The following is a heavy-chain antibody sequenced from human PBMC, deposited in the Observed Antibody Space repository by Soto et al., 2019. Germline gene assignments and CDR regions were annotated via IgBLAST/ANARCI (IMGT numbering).Heavy chain of an antibody. V-gene: IGHV5-51*01. CDR3: ARQSYYYYGMDV. CDR1: GYSFTSYW. Sequence: PGESPEISCKGSGYSFTSYWIGWVRQMPGKGLEWMGIIYPCDSDTRYSPSCQGQVTISAXXXIXXXNXPXXXPXAPDTALYYCARQSYYYYGMDVWGQGTTGTVSS. J-gene: IGHJ6*02. CDR2: IYPCDSDT.